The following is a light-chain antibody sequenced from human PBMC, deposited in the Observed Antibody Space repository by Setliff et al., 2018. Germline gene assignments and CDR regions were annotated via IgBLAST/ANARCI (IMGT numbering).Light chain of an antibody. CDR2: GVN. V-gene: IGLV2-23*02. CDR3: CSYATSSTFSYV. Sequence: QSALTQPASVSGSPGQSITISCTGTSSDVGRYNYVSWYQHHPGKAPKLMIYGVNKRPSGVSKRFSGSKSGNTASLTISGLQAEDEADYYCCSYATSSTFSYVFGTGTKVTVL. J-gene: IGLJ1*01. CDR1: SSDVGRYNY.